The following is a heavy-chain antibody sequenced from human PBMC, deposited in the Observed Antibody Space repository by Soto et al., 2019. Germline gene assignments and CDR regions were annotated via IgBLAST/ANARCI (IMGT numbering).Heavy chain of an antibody. J-gene: IGHJ6*02. CDR1: GYTFTSYD. CDR3: ARAHCSGGSCYSGTVDGMDV. Sequence: ASVKVSCKASGYTFTSYDINWVRQATGQGLEWMGWMNPNSGNTGYAQKFQGRVTMTRNTSISTAYMELGSLRSEDTAVYYCARAHCSGGSCYSGTVDGMDVWGQGTTVTVSS. CDR2: MNPNSGNT. V-gene: IGHV1-8*01. D-gene: IGHD2-15*01.